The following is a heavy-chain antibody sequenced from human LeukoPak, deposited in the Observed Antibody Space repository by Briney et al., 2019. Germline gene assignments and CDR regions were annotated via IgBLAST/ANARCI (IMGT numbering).Heavy chain of an antibody. CDR3: ARALSD. V-gene: IGHV1-46*04. J-gene: IGHJ4*02. CDR1: GYTFTNYY. CDR2: INHSGGST. Sequence: ASVKVSCKASGYTFTNYYMHWVRQAPGQGLEWVGIINHSGGSTSYAQTLQGRVTMTRDTSTRTVYMELSSLRAEDTSVYYCARALSDWGQGTLVTVSS.